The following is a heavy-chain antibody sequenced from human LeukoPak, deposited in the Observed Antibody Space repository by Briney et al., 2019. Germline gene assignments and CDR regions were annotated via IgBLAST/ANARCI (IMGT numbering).Heavy chain of an antibody. J-gene: IGHJ3*02. V-gene: IGHV3-48*04. CDR3: ARDEYYYGSGSYYPVAFDI. CDR2: ISSSSSTI. D-gene: IGHD3-10*01. Sequence: PGGSLRLSCAASGFTFSSYSMNWVRQAPGKGLEWVSYISSSSSTIYYADSVKGRFTISRDNAKNSLYLQMNSLRAEDTAVYYCARDEYYYGSGSYYPVAFDIWGQGTMVTVSS. CDR1: GFTFSSYS.